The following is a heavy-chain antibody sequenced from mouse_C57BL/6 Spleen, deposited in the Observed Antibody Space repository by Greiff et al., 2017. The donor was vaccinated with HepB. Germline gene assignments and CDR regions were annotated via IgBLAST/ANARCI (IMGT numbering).Heavy chain of an antibody. CDR2: IYPGSGST. Sequence: VQLQQSGAELVKPGASVKMSCKASGYTFTSYWITWVKQRPGQGLEWIGDIYPGSGSTNYNEKFKRKATLTVDTSSSTAYMQLSSLTSEDSAVYYCAREGSDGDYAMDYWGQGTSVTVSS. J-gene: IGHJ4*01. CDR3: AREGSDGDYAMDY. V-gene: IGHV1-55*01. CDR1: GYTFTSYW.